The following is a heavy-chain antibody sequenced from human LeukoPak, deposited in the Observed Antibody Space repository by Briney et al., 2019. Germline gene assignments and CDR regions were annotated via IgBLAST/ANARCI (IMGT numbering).Heavy chain of an antibody. D-gene: IGHD5-18*01. CDR1: GFTFNTNA. V-gene: IGHV3-23*01. Sequence: GGSLRLSCAASGFTFNTNAMSWVRQAPGKGLEWVSAISGRTGGTYYADSVKGRFTISRDNSKNTLYLQMNSLRAEDTAVYYCAREDTAMAEYFDYWGQGTLVTVSS. J-gene: IGHJ4*02. CDR2: ISGRTGGT. CDR3: AREDTAMAEYFDY.